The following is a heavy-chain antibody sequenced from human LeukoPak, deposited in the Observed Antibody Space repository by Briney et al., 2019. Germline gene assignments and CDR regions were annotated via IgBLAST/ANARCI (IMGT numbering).Heavy chain of an antibody. J-gene: IGHJ5*02. CDR2: TYYRSTWYN. CDR1: GDSVSSNSVT. CDR3: ARRLTQYDCFDP. Sequence: SQTLSLTCAISGDSVSSNSVTWNWIRQSPSRGLEGLGRTYYRSTWYNDYAVSARGRITVNPDTSKNQFSLHLNSVTPEDTAVYYCARRLTQYDCFDPWGQGILVTVSS. D-gene: IGHD2-2*01. V-gene: IGHV6-1*01.